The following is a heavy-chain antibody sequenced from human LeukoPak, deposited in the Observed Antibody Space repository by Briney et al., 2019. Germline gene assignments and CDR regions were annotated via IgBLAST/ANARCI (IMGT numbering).Heavy chain of an antibody. Sequence: KSSEALSLTCAVYGGSFSGYYWSWIRQPPGKGLEWIGEINHSGSTNYNPSLKSRVTISVDTSKNQFSLKLSSVTAADTAVYYCARVVPRSVRGGYYYYGMDVWGQGTTVTVSS. CDR2: INHSGST. D-gene: IGHD3-16*01. CDR3: ARVVPRSVRGGYYYYGMDV. J-gene: IGHJ6*02. CDR1: GGSFSGYY. V-gene: IGHV4-34*01.